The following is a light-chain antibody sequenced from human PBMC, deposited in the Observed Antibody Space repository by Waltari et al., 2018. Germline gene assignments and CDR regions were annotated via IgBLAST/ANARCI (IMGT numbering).Light chain of an antibody. J-gene: IGLJ3*02. CDR2: RDI. CDR1: ALPKQY. V-gene: IGLV3-25*03. Sequence: SYELTQPPSVSVSPGQSANITCSGDALPKQYTSWYQQKPGQAPVLIICRDIKRASGIPERISGSSSGTTATLTIGGVQAEDEADYFCQSADMSATYWVFGGGTKMTVL. CDR3: QSADMSATYWV.